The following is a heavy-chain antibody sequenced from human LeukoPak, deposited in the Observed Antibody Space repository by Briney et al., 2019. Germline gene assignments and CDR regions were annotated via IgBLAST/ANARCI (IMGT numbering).Heavy chain of an antibody. CDR2: INHSGST. Sequence: SETLSLTCAVYGGSFSGYYWSWTRQPPGKGLEWIGEINHSGSTNYNPSLKSRVTISVDTSKNQFFLKLSSVTAADTAVYYCARRPVSRWFDPWGQGTLVTVSS. D-gene: IGHD6-25*01. CDR1: GGSFSGYY. CDR3: ARRPVSRWFDP. J-gene: IGHJ5*02. V-gene: IGHV4-34*01.